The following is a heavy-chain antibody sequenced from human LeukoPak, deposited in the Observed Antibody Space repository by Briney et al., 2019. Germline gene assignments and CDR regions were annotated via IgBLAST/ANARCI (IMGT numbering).Heavy chain of an antibody. CDR1: GGSISSYY. V-gene: IGHV4-59*01. J-gene: IGHJ4*02. Sequence: SETLSLTCTVSGGSISSYYWSWIRQPPGKGLDWIGYIYYSGSTNYNPSLKSRATISVDTSKNQFSLKLSSVTAADTAVYYCARDGVISEYYFDYWGQGTLVTVSS. D-gene: IGHD3-22*01. CDR2: IYYSGST. CDR3: ARDGVISEYYFDY.